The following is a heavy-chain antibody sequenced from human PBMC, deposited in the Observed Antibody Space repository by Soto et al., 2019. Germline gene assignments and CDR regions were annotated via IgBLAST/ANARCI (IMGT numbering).Heavy chain of an antibody. J-gene: IGHJ4*02. CDR1: GFTFSSDG. CDR2: ISYDGSNK. V-gene: IGHV3-30*18. Sequence: GGSLRLSCAASGFTFSSDGMHWVRQAPGKGLEWVAVISYDGSNKYYADSVKGRFTISRDNSKNTLYLQMNSLRAEDTAVYYCAKGSLFDYWGQGTLVTVYS. CDR3: AKGSLFDY.